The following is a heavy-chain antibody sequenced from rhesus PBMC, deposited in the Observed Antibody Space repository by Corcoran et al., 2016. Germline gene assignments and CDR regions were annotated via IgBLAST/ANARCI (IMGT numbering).Heavy chain of an antibody. V-gene: IGHV4-147*01. D-gene: IGHD4-29*01. CDR3: ARAAHYGSSSLDGLDS. CDR1: GASISSNY. Sequence: QVQLQESGPGLVKPSETLPLTCAVSGASISSNYWSWIRQPPGKGREGIGYIYGGSESTSYNPSLKSRVTISKATSKNQFSLKLSSVTAADTAVYYCARAAHYGSSSLDGLDSWGQGVVVTVSS. J-gene: IGHJ6*01. CDR2: IYGGSEST.